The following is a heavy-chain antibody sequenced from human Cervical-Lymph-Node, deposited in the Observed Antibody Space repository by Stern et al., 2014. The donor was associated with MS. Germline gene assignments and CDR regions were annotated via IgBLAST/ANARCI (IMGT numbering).Heavy chain of an antibody. CDR2: IYYSGSP. J-gene: IGHJ2*01. V-gene: IGHV4-59*11. D-gene: IGHD5-18*01. Sequence: QVQLQESGPGRVKPSEILSLTCSVSGGSISGHYWTWIRQPPGKGLEWIGQIYYSGSPNYNPSLKSRVSMSVDMSKNQFYLQVTSATPADTAFYYCATGYNFTTHWYLDLWGRGTLVTVSS. CDR3: ATGYNFTTHWYLDL. CDR1: GGSISGHY.